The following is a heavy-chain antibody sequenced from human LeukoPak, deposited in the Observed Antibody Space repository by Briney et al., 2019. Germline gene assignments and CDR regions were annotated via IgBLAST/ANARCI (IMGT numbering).Heavy chain of an antibody. CDR3: GKSSDSGSVSGMDV. CDR1: GFTFSNYA. D-gene: IGHD1-26*01. CDR2: ISGSGGST. Sequence: GGSQRLSCAASGFTFSNYAMSWVRQAPGKGLEWVSSISGSGGSTFYADSVKGRFTISRDNSKNTLYLQMNSLRAEDTAVYYCGKSSDSGSVSGMDVWGQGTTVTVSS. J-gene: IGHJ6*02. V-gene: IGHV3-23*01.